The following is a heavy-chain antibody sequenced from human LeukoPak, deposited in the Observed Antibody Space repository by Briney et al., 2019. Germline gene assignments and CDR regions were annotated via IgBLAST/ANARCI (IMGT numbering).Heavy chain of an antibody. CDR1: GYSISSGYD. D-gene: IGHD4-23*01. CDR3: ARYYGGDSAIDY. Sequence: SETLSLTCAVSGYSISSGYDWGWIRQPPGKGLEWLGSIYHSGSTYYNPSLRGRVTISVDTSKNQFSLKLPSVTAADTAVYYCARYYGGDSAIDYWGQGTLVTVSS. V-gene: IGHV4-38-2*01. CDR2: IYHSGST. J-gene: IGHJ4*02.